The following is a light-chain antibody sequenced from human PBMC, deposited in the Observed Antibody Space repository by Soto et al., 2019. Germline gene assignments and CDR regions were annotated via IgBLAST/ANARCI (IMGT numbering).Light chain of an antibody. CDR2: DVS. V-gene: IGLV2-14*01. J-gene: IGLJ1*01. Sequence: QSALTQPASVSGSPGQSMTISCTGTSSDVGGYNYVSWYQQHPGNAPKLMIYDVSNRPSGVSNRYSGSKSGNTASLTISGLQAEDEADYYCSSYTSSSTLGVLGTGTKLTVL. CDR1: SSDVGGYNY. CDR3: SSYTSSSTLGV.